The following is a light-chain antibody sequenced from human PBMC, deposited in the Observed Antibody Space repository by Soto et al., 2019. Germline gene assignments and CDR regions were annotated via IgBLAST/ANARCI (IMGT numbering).Light chain of an antibody. J-gene: IGKJ4*01. Sequence: EIVLTQSPATLSLSPGERATLSCRASQSVSSYLAWYQQKPGQAPRLLIYDASNRATGIPARFSGSGSGTDFTITISSLEPEDFAVYYCQQRRNWPPELTFGGGTKVEIK. V-gene: IGKV3-11*01. CDR3: QQRRNWPPELT. CDR1: QSVSSY. CDR2: DAS.